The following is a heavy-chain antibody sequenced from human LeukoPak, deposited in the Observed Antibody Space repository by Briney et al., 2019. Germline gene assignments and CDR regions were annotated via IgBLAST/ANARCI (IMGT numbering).Heavy chain of an antibody. Sequence: PSETLSLTCAVSGGSISSGGYSWSWIRQPPGKGLEWIGYIYHSGSTYYNPSLKSRVTISVDRSKSQFSLKLSSVTAADTAVYYCARDRACSNGVCSYFDSWGQGTLVTVSS. V-gene: IGHV4-30-2*01. J-gene: IGHJ4*02. D-gene: IGHD2-8*01. CDR3: ARDRACSNGVCSYFDS. CDR1: GGSISSGGYS. CDR2: IYHSGST.